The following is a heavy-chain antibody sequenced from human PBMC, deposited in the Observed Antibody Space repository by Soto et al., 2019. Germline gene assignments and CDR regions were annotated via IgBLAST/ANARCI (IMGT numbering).Heavy chain of an antibody. CDR3: AKAGYCSSGTCAARYYYMDV. CDR2: ISGNGGST. J-gene: IGHJ6*03. D-gene: IGHD2-15*01. Sequence: TGGSLRLSCTASGFTFSSYAMGWVRQAPRKGLEWVSAISGNGGSTYYADSVKGRFTISRDNSKDTLYLQMNSLRAEDTAVYYCAKAGYCSSGTCAARYYYMDVWGKGTTVTVSS. V-gene: IGHV3-23*01. CDR1: GFTFSSYA.